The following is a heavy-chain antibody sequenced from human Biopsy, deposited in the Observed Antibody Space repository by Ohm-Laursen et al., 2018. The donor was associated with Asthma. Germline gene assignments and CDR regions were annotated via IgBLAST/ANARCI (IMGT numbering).Heavy chain of an antibody. V-gene: IGHV1-2*06. D-gene: IGHD6-13*01. CDR1: GYTLLACP. CDR2: INPNSGGT. CDR3: ARGQKSAGDRWFDP. J-gene: IGHJ5*02. Sequence: SVSAARQASGYTLLACPVHWMRQAPGQGLGWMVRINPNSGGTNYAQKFQGRVTMTRDTSISTAYMEVSRLRSDDTAVYYCARGQKSAGDRWFDPWGQGTLVTVSS.